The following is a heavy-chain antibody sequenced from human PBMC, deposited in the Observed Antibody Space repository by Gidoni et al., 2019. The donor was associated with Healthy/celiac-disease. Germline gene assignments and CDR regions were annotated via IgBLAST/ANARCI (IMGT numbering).Heavy chain of an antibody. Sequence: QVQLVESGGGVVQPGRSLRLSCAASGVTFSSYAMHWVRQAPGKGLEWVAVISYDGSNKYYADAVKGRFTISRDNSKNTLYLQMNSLRAEDTAVYYCARDTVEQSGYYGMDVWGQGTTVTVSS. CDR2: ISYDGSNK. CDR3: ARDTVEQSGYYGMDV. J-gene: IGHJ6*02. D-gene: IGHD6-19*01. CDR1: GVTFSSYA. V-gene: IGHV3-30-3*01.